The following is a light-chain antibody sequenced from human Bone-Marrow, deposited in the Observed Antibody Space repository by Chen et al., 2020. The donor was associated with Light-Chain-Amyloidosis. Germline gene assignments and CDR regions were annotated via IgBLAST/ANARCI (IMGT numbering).Light chain of an antibody. CDR3: SSFTSSSSYV. CDR2: AVS. J-gene: IGLJ1*01. Sequence: QSALNPPASVSGSPGQSITISCTGTSGDVGTYNYVSWYQQHPGKAPKVMIYAVSNRPSGVSNRFSGSKSGNTASLTISGLQAEDEADYYCSSFTSSSSYVFGPGTKVTVL. V-gene: IGLV2-14*01. CDR1: SGDVGTYNY.